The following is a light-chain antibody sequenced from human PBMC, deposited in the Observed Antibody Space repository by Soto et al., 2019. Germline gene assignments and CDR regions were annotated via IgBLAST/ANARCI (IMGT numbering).Light chain of an antibody. J-gene: IGKJ1*01. V-gene: IGKV3-20*01. CDR1: QSVSSSY. CDR3: QQYGSSRT. Sequence: EIVLTQSPGTLSLSPGEXXXXXXXXSQSVSSSYLAWYQQKPGQAPRLLIYGASSRATGIPDRFSGSGSGKDFTLTISRLEPEDFAVYYCQQYGSSRTFGQGTKVDIK. CDR2: GAS.